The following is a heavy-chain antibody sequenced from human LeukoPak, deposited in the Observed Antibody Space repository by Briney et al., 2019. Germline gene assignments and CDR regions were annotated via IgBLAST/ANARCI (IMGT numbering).Heavy chain of an antibody. V-gene: IGHV3-30-3*01. Sequence: GGSLRLSCAASGFTFSTYSMHWVRQAPGKGLEWLAVISYDGSNTYFADSVKGRFTVSRDNSKNTLYLQMNSLRSQDTAVYYCARVRSMWVITTASDYWGQGTLVTVSS. CDR1: GFTFSTYS. D-gene: IGHD3-22*01. CDR3: ARVRSMWVITTASDY. CDR2: ISYDGSNT. J-gene: IGHJ4*02.